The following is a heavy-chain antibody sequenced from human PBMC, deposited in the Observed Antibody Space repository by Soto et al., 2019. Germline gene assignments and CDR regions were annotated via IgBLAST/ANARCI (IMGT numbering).Heavy chain of an antibody. CDR3: ARGPSPVYDFWSGYQSYFDY. Sequence: ASVKVGCKASGYTFTGYYMHWGRQATGHGLEWMGWMNPNSGNTGYAQKFQGRFTMTRNTSISTAYMELSSLRSEDTAVYCCARGPSPVYDFWSGYQSYFDYWGQGPLVIVSS. V-gene: IGHV1-8*02. CDR1: GYTFTGYY. CDR2: MNPNSGNT. J-gene: IGHJ4*02. D-gene: IGHD3-3*01.